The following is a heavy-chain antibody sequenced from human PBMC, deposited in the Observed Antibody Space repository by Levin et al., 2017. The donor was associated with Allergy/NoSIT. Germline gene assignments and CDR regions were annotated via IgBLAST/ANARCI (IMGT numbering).Heavy chain of an antibody. CDR2: IHKSGST. V-gene: IGHV4-30-4*01. D-gene: IGHD3-22*01. Sequence: SETLSLTCSVSGGAIRSGDYFWTWIRQSPGKGLECLGYIHKSGSTYYSPSLKSRLILSIDTSNNQFSLNLNSVTAADTAFYYCSRLERSGYSSAFDIWGQGTMVTVSS. J-gene: IGHJ3*02. CDR3: SRLERSGYSSAFDI. CDR1: GGAIRSGDYF.